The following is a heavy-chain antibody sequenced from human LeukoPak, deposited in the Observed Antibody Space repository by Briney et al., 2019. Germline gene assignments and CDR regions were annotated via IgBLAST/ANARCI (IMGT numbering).Heavy chain of an antibody. V-gene: IGHV4-59*12. CDR3: ARALELRLDFDY. Sequence: PSETLSLTCTVSGGSISSYYWSWIRQPPGKGLEWIGYIYYSGSTNYNPSLKSRVTISVDTSKNQFSLKLSSVTAADTAMYYCARALELRLDFDYWGQGTLVTVSS. J-gene: IGHJ4*02. CDR1: GGSISSYY. CDR2: IYYSGST. D-gene: IGHD1-7*01.